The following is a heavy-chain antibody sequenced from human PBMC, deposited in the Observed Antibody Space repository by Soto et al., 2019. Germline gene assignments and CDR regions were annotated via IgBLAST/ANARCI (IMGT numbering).Heavy chain of an antibody. Sequence: PSETLSLTCTVSGGSISSYYWSWIRQPPGKGLEWIGYIYYSGSTNYNPSLKSRVTISVDTSKNQFSLKLSSVTAADTAVYYCARHAYDMTTVILDYYYYCYMDVWGKGTTVTVSS. CDR2: IYYSGST. V-gene: IGHV4-59*08. CDR3: ARHAYDMTTVILDYYYYCYMDV. CDR1: GGSISSYY. J-gene: IGHJ6*03. D-gene: IGHD4-17*01.